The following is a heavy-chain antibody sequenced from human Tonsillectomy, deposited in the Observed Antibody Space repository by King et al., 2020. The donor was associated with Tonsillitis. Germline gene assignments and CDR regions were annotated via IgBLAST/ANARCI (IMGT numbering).Heavy chain of an antibody. CDR1: GGFISSGNYH. J-gene: IGHJ6*03. V-gene: IGHV4-61*02. CDR3: AREADANMITGDMGV. CDR2: IYTSGST. Sequence: VQLQESGPGLVKPSQTLSLTCSVSGGFISSGNYHWSWIRQPAGKGLEWIGRIYTSGSTNYDSSLRSRVTISVDTSKNQFSLMLSSVTAADTAVYYCAREADANMITGDMGVWGKGTRVTVSS. D-gene: IGHD1-20*01.